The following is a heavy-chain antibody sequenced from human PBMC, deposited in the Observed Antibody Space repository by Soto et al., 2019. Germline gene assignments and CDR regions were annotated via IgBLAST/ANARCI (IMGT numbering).Heavy chain of an antibody. CDR3: ARGDYLNRSGYYYFQH. D-gene: IGHD3-22*01. J-gene: IGHJ1*01. Sequence: SETLALTCSVSGDSDTSGDYYWTWVRQSPGKGLEWIGYISYSGNTAYNPSLSSRLTISLDTSKNHFSLKLHAATAADTAVSSCARGDYLNRSGYYYFQHWGQGTPVTVSS. CDR1: GDSDTSGDYY. V-gene: IGHV4-30-4*01. CDR2: ISYSGNT.